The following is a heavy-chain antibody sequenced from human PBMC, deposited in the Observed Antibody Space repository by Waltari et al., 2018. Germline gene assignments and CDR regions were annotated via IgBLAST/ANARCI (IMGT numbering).Heavy chain of an antibody. Sequence: QVQLVQSGAEVKKPGASVKVSCKASGYTFTGYYMHWVRQAPGQGLEWMGWINPNSGGTNYAQKFQGRVTMTRDTSSSTAYMELSRLRSDDTAVYYCARDLDVVATISRSYYFDYWGQGTLVTVSS. CDR1: GYTFTGYY. D-gene: IGHD5-12*01. CDR3: ARDLDVVATISRSYYFDY. J-gene: IGHJ4*02. V-gene: IGHV1-2*02. CDR2: INPNSGGT.